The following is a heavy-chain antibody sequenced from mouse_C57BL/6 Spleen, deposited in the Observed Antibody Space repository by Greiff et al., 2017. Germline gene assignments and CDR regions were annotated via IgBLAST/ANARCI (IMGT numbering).Heavy chain of an antibody. J-gene: IGHJ4*01. Sequence: DVQLVESGGDLVKPGGSLKLSCAASGFTFSSYGMSWVRQTPDKRLEWVALISSGGSYTYYPDNLKGRFTITRDNAKNTLYLHMSSLKSEDTAMYYCARHETLNYYSMDYWGQGTSVTVSS. CDR1: GFTFSSYG. V-gene: IGHV5-6*01. CDR2: ISSGGSYT. CDR3: ARHETLNYYSMDY.